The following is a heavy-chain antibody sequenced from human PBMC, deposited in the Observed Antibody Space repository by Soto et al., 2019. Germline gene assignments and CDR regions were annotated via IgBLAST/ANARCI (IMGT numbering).Heavy chain of an antibody. V-gene: IGHV4-30-2*01. CDR2: IYHSGST. CDR3: ARAGDSSGPVALGY. J-gene: IGHJ4*02. CDR1: GGSISSGGYS. D-gene: IGHD6-19*01. Sequence: QLQLQESGSGLVKPSQTLSLTCAVSGGSISSGGYSWSWIRQPPGKGLEWIGYIYHSGSTYYNPSLKSRAALSVDRSKNQFSRKLSSVTAADTAVYYCARAGDSSGPVALGYWGQGTLVTVSS.